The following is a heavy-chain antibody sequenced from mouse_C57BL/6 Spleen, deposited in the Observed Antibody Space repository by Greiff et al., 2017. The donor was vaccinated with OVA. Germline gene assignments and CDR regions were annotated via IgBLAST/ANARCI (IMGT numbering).Heavy chain of an antibody. CDR1: GFSLTSYG. CDR3: ARNYGSSYGYFDV. Sequence: QVQLQQSGPGLVQPSQSLSITCTVSGFSLTSYGVHWVRQSPGKGLEWLGVIWSGGSTDYNAAFISRLSISKDNSKSQVFFKMNSLQADDTAIDYCARNYGSSYGYFDVWGTGTTVTVSS. V-gene: IGHV2-2*01. J-gene: IGHJ1*03. D-gene: IGHD1-1*01. CDR2: IWSGGST.